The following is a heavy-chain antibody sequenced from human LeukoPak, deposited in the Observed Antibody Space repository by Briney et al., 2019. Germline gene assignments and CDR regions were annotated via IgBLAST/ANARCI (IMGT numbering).Heavy chain of an antibody. D-gene: IGHD5-24*01. CDR3: ARPSSRDGYYPDFDY. J-gene: IGHJ4*02. CDR2: IYPRDSDT. CDR1: GYSFINYW. V-gene: IGHV5-51*01. Sequence: GESLLISCKGSGYSFINYWIGWVRQMPGKGLEWMGVIYPRDSDTRYSPSFQGQVTISADKSISTAYLQWSSLKASDTAMYYCARPSSRDGYYPDFDYWGQGTLVTVSS.